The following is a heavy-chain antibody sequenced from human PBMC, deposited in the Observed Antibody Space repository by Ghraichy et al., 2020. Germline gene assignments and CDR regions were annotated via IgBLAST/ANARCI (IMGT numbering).Heavy chain of an antibody. CDR2: IIPILGIA. CDR3: ARYSYCSGGSCYALDAFDI. Sequence: SVKVSCRASGGTFSSYAISWVRQAPGQGLEWMGRIIPILGIANYAQKFQGRVTITADKSTSTAYMELSRLRSEDTAVYYCARYSYCSGGSCYALDAFDILGQGTMVTVSS. CDR1: GGTFSSYA. V-gene: IGHV1-69*04. D-gene: IGHD2-15*01. J-gene: IGHJ3*02.